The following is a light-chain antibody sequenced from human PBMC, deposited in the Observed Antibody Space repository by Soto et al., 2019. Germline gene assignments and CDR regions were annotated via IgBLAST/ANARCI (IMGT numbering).Light chain of an antibody. V-gene: IGKV3D-15*01. CDR1: QSVSSN. J-gene: IGKJ1*01. CDR3: HQLHTYPLT. CDR2: GAS. Sequence: EIVMTQSPATLSVSPGERATLSCRASQSVSSNLAWYQQKPGQAPRLLIYGASNRATGIPARFSGSGSGTDFTLTISSLEPEDFATYYCHQLHTYPLTFGQGTKV.